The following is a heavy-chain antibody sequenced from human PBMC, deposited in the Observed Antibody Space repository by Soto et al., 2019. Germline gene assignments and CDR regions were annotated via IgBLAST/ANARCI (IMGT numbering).Heavy chain of an antibody. J-gene: IGHJ6*03. CDR3: ARRRGYCSGGSCYSAPYYYYMDV. CDR2: IYYSGST. Sequence: SETLSLTCTVSGGSISSYYWSWIRQPPGKGLEWIGYIYYSGSTNYNPSLKSRVTISVDTSKNQFSLKLSSVTAADTAVYYCARRRGYCSGGSCYSAPYYYYMDVWGKGTTVTVSS. V-gene: IGHV4-59*08. D-gene: IGHD2-15*01. CDR1: GGSISSYY.